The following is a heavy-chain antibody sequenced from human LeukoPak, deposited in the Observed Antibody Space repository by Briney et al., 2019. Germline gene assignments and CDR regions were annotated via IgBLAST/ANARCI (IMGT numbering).Heavy chain of an antibody. CDR3: ARTGSTVTMLYPFDH. D-gene: IGHD4-17*01. Sequence: SETLSLTCTVSGGSVSSGSHYWSWIRQPPGKGLEWIGYIYYSGSTNYNPSLKSRVSISVDTSKNQFSLKLSSVTAADTAVYYCARTGSTVTMLYPFDHWGQGTLVTVSS. V-gene: IGHV4-61*01. CDR1: GGSVSSGSHY. CDR2: IYYSGST. J-gene: IGHJ4*02.